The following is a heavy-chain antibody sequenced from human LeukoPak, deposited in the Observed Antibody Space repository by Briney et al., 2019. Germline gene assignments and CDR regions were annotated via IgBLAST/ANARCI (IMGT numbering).Heavy chain of an antibody. D-gene: IGHD3-22*01. V-gene: IGHV3-7*01. CDR1: GFSFSYYG. Sequence: GGSLRLSCAASGFSFSYYGTHWVRQAPGKGLEWVANIKEDGTERYYVDSVKGRFTISRDNAKNSQYLQMNSLRAEDTAVYYCARGRFNYDSSGYSSFYHWGQGTLVTVSS. J-gene: IGHJ4*02. CDR3: ARGRFNYDSSGYSSFYH. CDR2: IKEDGTER.